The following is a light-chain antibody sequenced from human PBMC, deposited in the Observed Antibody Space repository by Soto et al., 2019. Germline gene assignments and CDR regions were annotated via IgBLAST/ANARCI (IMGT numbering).Light chain of an antibody. Sequence: IQVIQSPSSLSASVGDRVTITCRASLRISTYLNWYQHKPGKAPKLLIYGASSLQSGVPSRFSGSGSGTDFTLTISSLHPEDSATYYCHQSHSTPLTFGGGTNVEI. CDR1: LRISTY. CDR2: GAS. CDR3: HQSHSTPLT. V-gene: IGKV1-39*01. J-gene: IGKJ4*01.